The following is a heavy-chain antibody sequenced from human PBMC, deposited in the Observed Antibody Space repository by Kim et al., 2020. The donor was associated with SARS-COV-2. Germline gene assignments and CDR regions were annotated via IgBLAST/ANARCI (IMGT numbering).Heavy chain of an antibody. V-gene: IGHV6-1*01. CDR2: N. Sequence: NEYEVSVKSRITINSDTSKNQYSLQLHSVTAEDSAVYYCAKGWLKGGFDYWGQGILVTVSS. J-gene: IGHJ4*02. D-gene: IGHD5-12*01. CDR3: AKGWLKGGFDY.